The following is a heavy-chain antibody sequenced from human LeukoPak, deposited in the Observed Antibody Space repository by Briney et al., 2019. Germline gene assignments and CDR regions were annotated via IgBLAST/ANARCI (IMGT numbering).Heavy chain of an antibody. CDR3: ARDIEAAGLFLDY. Sequence: GGSLRLSCAASGFTFSSYWMSWVRQAPGEGLEWVANMKYDGSAKYYVDSVKGRFTISRDNAKNSLYLQMNSLRAEDTAVYYCARDIEAAGLFLDYWGQGTLVTVSS. CDR2: MKYDGSAK. CDR1: GFTFSSYW. J-gene: IGHJ4*02. D-gene: IGHD6-13*01. V-gene: IGHV3-7*01.